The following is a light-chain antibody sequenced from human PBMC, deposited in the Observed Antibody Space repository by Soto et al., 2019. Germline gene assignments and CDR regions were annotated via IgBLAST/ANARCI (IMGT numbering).Light chain of an antibody. CDR3: QQYTNWPWP. Sequence: IFMTQSPATLSVSPGGRATLSCRARQSISGPLAWYHQKPGQAPRLLIYGASTRATSFPARFSGSGSGTDFTLSLSSLQSEYFVVYYCQQYTNWPWPFGQET. J-gene: IGKJ1*01. CDR1: QSISGP. CDR2: GAS. V-gene: IGKV3-15*01.